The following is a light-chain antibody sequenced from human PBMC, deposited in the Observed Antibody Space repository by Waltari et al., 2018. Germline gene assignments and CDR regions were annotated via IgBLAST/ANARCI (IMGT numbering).Light chain of an antibody. CDR3: MQALQSPYT. CDR2: LGS. J-gene: IGKJ2*01. Sequence: DIVLTQSPLSLPVPPGEPASISCRSSQSLLHSNGYNYFDWYLQRPGQSPQLLIYLGSNRASGVPDRFSGSGSGTDFTLKINRVELEDVGVYYCMQALQSPYTFGQGTKLEIK. V-gene: IGKV2-28*01. CDR1: QSLLHSNGYNY.